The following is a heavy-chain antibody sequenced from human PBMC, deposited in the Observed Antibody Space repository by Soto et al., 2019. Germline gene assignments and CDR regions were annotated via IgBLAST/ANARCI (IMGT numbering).Heavy chain of an antibody. V-gene: IGHV1-18*01. J-gene: IGHJ4*02. CDR1: GYTFTSYG. D-gene: IGHD2-21*01. CDR3: ARRLCGDCVVNGNLDY. CDR2: ISAYNGNT. Sequence: GASVKVSCKASGYTFTSYGISWVRQAPGQGLEWMGWISAYNGNTNYAQKLQGRVTMTTDTSTSTAYMELRSLRSDDTAVYYCARRLCGDCVVNGNLDYWGQGTLVTVSS.